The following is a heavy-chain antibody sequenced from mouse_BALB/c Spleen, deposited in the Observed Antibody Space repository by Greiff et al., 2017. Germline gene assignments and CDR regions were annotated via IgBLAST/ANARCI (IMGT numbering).Heavy chain of an antibody. J-gene: IGHJ4*01. CDR1: GFTFSSYA. CDR2: ISSGGSYT. D-gene: IGHD1-1*01. V-gene: IGHV5-9-4*01. Sequence: EVQLVESGGGLVKPGGSLKLSCAASGFTFSSYAMSWVRQSPEKRLEWVAEISSGGSYTYYPDTVTGRFTISRDNAKNTLYLEMSSLRSEDTAMYYCARVGSSHPYAMDYWGQGTSVTVSS. CDR3: ARVGSSHPYAMDY.